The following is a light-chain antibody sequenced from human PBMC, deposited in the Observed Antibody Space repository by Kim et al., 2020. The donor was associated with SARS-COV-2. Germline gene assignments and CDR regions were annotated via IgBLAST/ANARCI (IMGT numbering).Light chain of an antibody. Sequence: ASVGDRVTITCQASQDIGNHLNWYQLQPGRAPKVLIYDASTLKKGVPSRFSGSGFRTDFTFTISSLQAEDVATYFCQHYDNLPPYIFGQGTKLEI. CDR2: DAS. J-gene: IGKJ2*01. CDR3: QHYDNLPPYI. V-gene: IGKV1-33*01. CDR1: QDIGNH.